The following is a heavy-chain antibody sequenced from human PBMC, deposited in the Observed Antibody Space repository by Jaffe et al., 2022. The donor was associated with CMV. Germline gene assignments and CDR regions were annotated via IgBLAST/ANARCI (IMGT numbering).Heavy chain of an antibody. J-gene: IGHJ4*02. CDR3: AKDGAAAGTMGADY. CDR2: ISWNSGSI. V-gene: IGHV3-9*01. D-gene: IGHD6-13*01. Sequence: EVQLVESGGGLVQPGRSLRLSCAASGFTFDDYAMHWVRQAPGKGLEWVSGISWNSGSIGYADSVKGRFTISRDNAKNSLYLQMNSLRAEDTALYYCAKDGAAAGTMGADYWGQGTLVTVSS. CDR1: GFTFDDYA.